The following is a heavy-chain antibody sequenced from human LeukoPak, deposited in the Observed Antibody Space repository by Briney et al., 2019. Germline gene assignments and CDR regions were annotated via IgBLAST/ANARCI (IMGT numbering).Heavy chain of an antibody. CDR2: INHSGST. CDR1: GGSFSGYY. V-gene: IGHV4-34*01. D-gene: IGHD6-13*01. Sequence: SETLSLTCAVYGGSFSGYYWSWIRQPPGKGLEWIGEINHSGSTNYNPSLKSRVTKSVDTSKNQFSLKLRSVTAAETAVYYCATIQHSSSWYPFDYWGQGTLVTVSS. J-gene: IGHJ4*02. CDR3: ATIQHSSSWYPFDY.